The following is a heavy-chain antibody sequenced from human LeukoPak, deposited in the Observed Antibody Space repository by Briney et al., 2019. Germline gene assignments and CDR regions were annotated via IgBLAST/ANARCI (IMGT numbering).Heavy chain of an antibody. Sequence: AGECLRLSCAASGFTVSSNYMSWVRQAPGKGLEWVSVIYSGGSEYYSDSVKGRFTISRDNAKSTLYLQMNSLRAEDTAVYYCASRRDGYNFRGLDIWGQGTKVTVSS. J-gene: IGHJ3*02. D-gene: IGHD5-24*01. V-gene: IGHV3-53*01. CDR1: GFTVSSNY. CDR3: ASRRDGYNFRGLDI. CDR2: IYSGGSE.